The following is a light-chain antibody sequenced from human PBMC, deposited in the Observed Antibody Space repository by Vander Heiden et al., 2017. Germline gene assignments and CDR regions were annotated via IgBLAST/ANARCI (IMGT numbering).Light chain of an antibody. Sequence: SYELTQPPSVSVSPGQTANITCSGDRLGNKYVCWYQQKPGQSPVLVIYHDNKRPSGIPERFSGSNSGNTATLTLSETQSLDEADYYCQAWDSSTGVVFGEGTKLTAL. J-gene: IGLJ2*01. CDR1: RLGNKY. CDR2: HDN. CDR3: QAWDSSTGVV. V-gene: IGLV3-1*01.